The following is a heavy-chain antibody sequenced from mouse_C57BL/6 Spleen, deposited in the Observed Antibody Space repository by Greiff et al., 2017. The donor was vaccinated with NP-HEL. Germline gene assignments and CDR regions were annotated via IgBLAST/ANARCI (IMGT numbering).Heavy chain of an antibody. D-gene: IGHD2-2*01. V-gene: IGHV1-52*01. J-gene: IGHJ4*01. CDR1: GYTFTSYW. CDR2: IDPSDSET. CDR3: AREEGDPDLLWLRRDYYAMDY. Sequence: QVQLQQPGAELVRPGSSVKLSCKASGYTFTSYWMHWVKQRPIQGLEWIGNIDPSDSETHYNQKFKDKATLTVDKSSSTAYMQLSSLTSEDSAVYDCAREEGDPDLLWLRRDYYAMDYWGQGTSVTVSS.